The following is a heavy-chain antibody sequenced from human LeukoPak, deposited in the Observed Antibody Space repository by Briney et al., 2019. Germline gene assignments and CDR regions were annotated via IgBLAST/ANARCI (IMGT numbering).Heavy chain of an antibody. Sequence: WGSLTQTCADSGFTFSSYTMNWVRQAPGKGLEWVSGISSMGVSTYYADSVKGRFTISRDNSKNTLYLQMDSLGTEDTAVYYCARMPSTEIYYFYYMDVWGKGTTVPVSS. D-gene: IGHD1-14*01. J-gene: IGHJ6*03. CDR2: ISSMGVST. V-gene: IGHV3-23*01. CDR1: GFTFSSYT. CDR3: ARMPSTEIYYFYYMDV.